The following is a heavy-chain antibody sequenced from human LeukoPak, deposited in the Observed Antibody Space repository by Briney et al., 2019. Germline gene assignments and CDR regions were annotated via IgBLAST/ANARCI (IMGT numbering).Heavy chain of an antibody. D-gene: IGHD3-3*01. CDR1: GGTFTGYY. CDR3: ALEPIALSI. Sequence: GASVKVSCKASGGTFTGYYMHWVRQAPGQGLEWMGWINPNTGGTESAQKFQGRVTMTRDTSISTAYMELSRLRSDDTAVYYCALEPIALSIWGQGTMVTVSS. V-gene: IGHV1-2*02. J-gene: IGHJ3*01. CDR2: INPNTGGT.